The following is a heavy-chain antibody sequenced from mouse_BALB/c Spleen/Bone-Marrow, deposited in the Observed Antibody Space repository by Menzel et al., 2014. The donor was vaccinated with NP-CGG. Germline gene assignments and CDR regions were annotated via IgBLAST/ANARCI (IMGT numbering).Heavy chain of an antibody. V-gene: IGHV1-69*01. CDR3: ARGGHDFSLDY. CDR1: GYTFTDKW. CDR2: IDTSDSYT. Sequence: QVQLQQPGAELGMPGASVKMSCKASGYTFTDKWMYWVKQRPGQGLEWIGAIDTSDSYTNYNQKFMGKASLTVDASSSTAYMQVSSLTYDDSAVYYCARGGHDFSLDYWGQGTSVTVSS. J-gene: IGHJ4*01. D-gene: IGHD2-4*01.